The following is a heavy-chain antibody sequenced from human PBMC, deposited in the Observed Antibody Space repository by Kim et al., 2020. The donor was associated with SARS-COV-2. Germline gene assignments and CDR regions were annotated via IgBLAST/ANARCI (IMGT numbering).Heavy chain of an antibody. CDR2: IA. CDR3: AKMQDGYFEF. J-gene: IGHJ4*02. Sequence: IANYAQKFQGRVMITADTSTSTVYMELSSLRSEDTAVYYCAKMQDGYFEFWGQGTLVTVSS. V-gene: IGHV1-69*02.